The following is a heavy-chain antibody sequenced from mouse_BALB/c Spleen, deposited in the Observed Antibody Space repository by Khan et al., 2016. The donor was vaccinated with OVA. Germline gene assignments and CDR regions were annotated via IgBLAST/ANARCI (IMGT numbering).Heavy chain of an antibody. Sequence: QLEESGPGLVKPSQSLSLTCTVTGYSITSDYAWNWIRQFPGNKLEWMGFISYSGNTNYNPSLKSRISITRDTSKNQFFLQLNSVTTEDTATYYCERGDGGDFDYWGQGTTLTVSS. V-gene: IGHV3-2*02. CDR1: GYSITSDYA. J-gene: IGHJ2*01. CDR3: ERGDGGDFDY. CDR2: ISYSGNT. D-gene: IGHD2-3*01.